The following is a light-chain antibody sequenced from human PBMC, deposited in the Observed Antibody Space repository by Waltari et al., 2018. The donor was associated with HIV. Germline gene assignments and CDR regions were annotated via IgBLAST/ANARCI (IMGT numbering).Light chain of an antibody. V-gene: IGKV1-9*01. CDR1: QDIYSY. Sequence: IQLTQPTSFLSASGGDRITITRLASQDIYSYLAWYQQKPEKAPKLLIYAASSLQSGVPSRFSGSGSGTEFTLTISSLQPEDFATYYCQHLNSYPFTFGPGTKVDIK. CDR3: QHLNSYPFT. CDR2: AAS. J-gene: IGKJ3*01.